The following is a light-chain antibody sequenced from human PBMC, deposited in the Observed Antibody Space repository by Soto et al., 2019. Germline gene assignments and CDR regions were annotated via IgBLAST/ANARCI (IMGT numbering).Light chain of an antibody. CDR1: QSISVW. V-gene: IGKV1-5*03. Sequence: DIQITQSPSTLSASVGGRVTLTFRASQSISVWLAWYQQKPGKAPKLLIYRASRLESGVPSRFSGSGSGTEFTLTISSLQPDDFATYYCQQHQSYSTFGQGTRLEIK. CDR2: RAS. CDR3: QQHQSYST. J-gene: IGKJ5*01.